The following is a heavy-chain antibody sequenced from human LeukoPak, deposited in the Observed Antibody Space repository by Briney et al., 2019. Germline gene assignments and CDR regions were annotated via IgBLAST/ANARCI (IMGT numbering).Heavy chain of an antibody. CDR3: ARGVGAIPDAIDY. J-gene: IGHJ4*02. Sequence: GGSLRLSCAASGFTFSSYSMNWVRQAPGKGLEWVSYISSSSSTIYYADSVKGRFTISRDNAKNSLYLQMNSLRAEDTAVYYCARGVGAIPDAIDYWGQGTLVTVSS. CDR1: GFTFSSYS. V-gene: IGHV3-48*01. CDR2: ISSSSSTI.